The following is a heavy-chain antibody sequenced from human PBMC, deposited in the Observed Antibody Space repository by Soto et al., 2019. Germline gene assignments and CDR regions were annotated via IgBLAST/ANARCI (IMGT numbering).Heavy chain of an antibody. V-gene: IGHV3-9*02. CDR1: GFTSDDYA. D-gene: IGHD6-19*01. CDR3: AKASRIRGWFPDLDAFDI. J-gene: IGHJ3*02. Sequence: EVQLVESGGGLVQPGRSLRLSCAASGFTSDDYAMHWVRQAPGKGLEWVSGISWNSGSIGYADSVKGRFTISRDNAKNSLYLQMNSLRAEDTALYYCAKASRIRGWFPDLDAFDIWGQGTMVTVSS. CDR2: ISWNSGSI.